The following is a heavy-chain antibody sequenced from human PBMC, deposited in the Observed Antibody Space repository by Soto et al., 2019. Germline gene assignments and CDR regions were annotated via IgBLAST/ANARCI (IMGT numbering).Heavy chain of an antibody. V-gene: IGHV1-69*01. CDR3: AGHPSYAGSSNHLRWFDP. CDR2: IIPIFGTA. J-gene: IGHJ5*02. D-gene: IGHD1-26*01. Sequence: QVQLVQSGAEVKKPGSSVKVSCKASGGTFSSYAISWVRQAPGQGLEWMGGIIPIFGTANYAQKVQGRVTNTADESTSTAYKEQSSLRSEDTAVNYCAGHPSYAGSSNHLRWFDPWGQGTLVTVS. CDR1: GGTFSSYA.